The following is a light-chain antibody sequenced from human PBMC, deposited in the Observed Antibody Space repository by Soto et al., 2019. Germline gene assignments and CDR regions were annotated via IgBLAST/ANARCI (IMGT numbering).Light chain of an antibody. V-gene: IGLV4-69*01. Sequence: QPVLPQSPSASASLGASVKLTCTLSSGHSSYAIAWHQQQPEKRPRYLMKLNSDGSHSKGDGIPDRFSGSSSGAERYLNIASLQSEDEDNYYWQTWGTGIKVFGGGTKLTVL. J-gene: IGLJ3*02. CDR1: SGHSSYA. CDR2: LNSDGSH. CDR3: QTWGTGIKV.